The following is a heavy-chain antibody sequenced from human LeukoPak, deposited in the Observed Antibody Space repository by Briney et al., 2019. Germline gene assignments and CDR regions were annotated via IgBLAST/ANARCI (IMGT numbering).Heavy chain of an antibody. V-gene: IGHV3-30*18. CDR2: ISYDGTNK. J-gene: IGHJ4*02. CDR1: GFTFSSYG. Sequence: PGRSLRLSCAVSGFTFSSYGMHWVRQAPGKGLEWMAVISYDGTNKYYADSVKGRFTISRDNSKNTLYLQTNSLRAEDTAAYYCAKDLNYDFWSGLGNWGQGTLVTVSS. CDR3: AKDLNYDFWSGLGN. D-gene: IGHD3-3*01.